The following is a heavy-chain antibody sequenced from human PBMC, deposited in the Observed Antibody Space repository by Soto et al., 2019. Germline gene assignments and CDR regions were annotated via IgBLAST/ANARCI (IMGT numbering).Heavy chain of an antibody. CDR3: AKSLLSGTTLRVLDY. V-gene: IGHV3-30*18. D-gene: IGHD4-17*01. CDR1: GFTFGSFG. CDR2: LSYDGSKE. J-gene: IGHJ4*02. Sequence: XGSLRLSCPASGFTFGSFGMHWVRQAPGKGLEWVALLSYDGSKEYYADSVKGRFSVSRDNSKNTLYLQMNRLRVEDTAVYFCAKSLLSGTTLRVLDYWARGTLVTVSS.